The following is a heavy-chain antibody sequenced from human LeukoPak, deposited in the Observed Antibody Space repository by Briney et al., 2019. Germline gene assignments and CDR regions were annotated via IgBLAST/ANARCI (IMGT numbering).Heavy chain of an antibody. CDR3: ARGPVQLGLPDY. D-gene: IGHD5-18*01. J-gene: IGHJ4*02. CDR2: INHSGST. V-gene: IGHV4-34*01. Sequence: SETLSLTCAVYGGSFSGYYWSWIRQPPGKGLEWIGEINHSGSTNYNPSLKSRVTISVDTSRNQFSLKLSSVTAADTAVYYCARGPVQLGLPDYWGQGTLVTVSS. CDR1: GGSFSGYY.